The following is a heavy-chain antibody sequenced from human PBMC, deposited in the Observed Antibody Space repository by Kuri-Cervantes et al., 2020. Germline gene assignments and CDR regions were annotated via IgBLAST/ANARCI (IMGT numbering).Heavy chain of an antibody. D-gene: IGHD3-10*01. V-gene: IGHV2-5*08. CDR2: IDWDDDK. CDR1: GFSLSTSEIR. J-gene: IGHJ4*02. Sequence: SGPTLVKPRQTLTLTCTFSGFSLSTSEIRVSWIRQPPGKALEWLARIDWDDDKRYSLSLKSRLTITKDTSKNQVVLTMTNMDPVDTATYYCAHRDYGSGKFEYWGQGTLVTVSS. CDR3: AHRDYGSGKFEY.